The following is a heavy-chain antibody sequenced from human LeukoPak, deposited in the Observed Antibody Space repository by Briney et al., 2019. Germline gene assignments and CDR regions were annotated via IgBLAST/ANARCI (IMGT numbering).Heavy chain of an antibody. D-gene: IGHD2-2*01. CDR3: ARSTGYCSSTSCFYYYYYMDV. J-gene: IGHJ6*03. Sequence: GGSLRLSCAASGFTFSSNYMSWVRQAPGKGLEWGSVIYSGGSTYYADSVKGRFTISRDNSKNTLYLQMNSLRAEDTAVYYCARSTGYCSSTSCFYYYYYMDVWGKGTTVTVSS. V-gene: IGHV3-53*01. CDR2: IYSGGST. CDR1: GFTFSSNY.